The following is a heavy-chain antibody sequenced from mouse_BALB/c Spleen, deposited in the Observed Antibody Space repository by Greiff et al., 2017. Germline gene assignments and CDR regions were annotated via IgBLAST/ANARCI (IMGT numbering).Heavy chain of an antibody. CDR3: AREVLREYFDY. Sequence: EVQRVESGGGLVKPGGSLKLSCAASGFTFSSYAMSWVRQTPEKRLEWVASISSGGSTYYPDSVKGRFTISRDNARNILYLQMSSLRSEDTAMYYCAREVLREYFDYWGQGTTLTVSS. CDR2: ISSGGST. CDR1: GFTFSSYA. J-gene: IGHJ2*01. V-gene: IGHV5-6-5*01. D-gene: IGHD1-1*01.